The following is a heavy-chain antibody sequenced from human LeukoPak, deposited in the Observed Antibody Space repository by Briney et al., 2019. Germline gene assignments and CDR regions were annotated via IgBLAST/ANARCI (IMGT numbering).Heavy chain of an antibody. D-gene: IGHD3-10*01. CDR1: GFTFSSYG. V-gene: IGHV3-33*01. CDR2: IWYDGSNK. Sequence: GGSLRLSCAASGFTFSSYGMHWVRQAPGKGLEWVAVIWYDGSNKYYADSVKGRFTISRDNSMNTLYLQMNSLRAEDTAVYYCAREGSAYYYGSGDFWVDYWGQGTLVTVSS. J-gene: IGHJ4*02. CDR3: AREGSAYYYGSGDFWVDY.